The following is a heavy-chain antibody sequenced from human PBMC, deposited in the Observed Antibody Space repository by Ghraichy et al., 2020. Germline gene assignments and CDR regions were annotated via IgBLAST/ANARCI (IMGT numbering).Heavy chain of an antibody. J-gene: IGHJ4*02. Sequence: LSLTCAASGFTFSSYSMNWVRQAPGKGLEWVSYISSSSSTIYYADSVKGRFTISRDNAKNSLYLQMNSLRDEDTAVYYCARDRDDFWSGYLDYWGQGTLVTVSS. CDR3: ARDRDDFWSGYLDY. D-gene: IGHD3-3*01. V-gene: IGHV3-48*02. CDR1: GFTFSSYS. CDR2: ISSSSSTI.